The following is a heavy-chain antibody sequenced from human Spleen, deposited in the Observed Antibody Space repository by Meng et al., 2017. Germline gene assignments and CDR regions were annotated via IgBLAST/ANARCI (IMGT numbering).Heavy chain of an antibody. CDR2: INHSGST. V-gene: IGHV4-34*01. CDR3: ARGASYSVDY. D-gene: IGHD2-21*01. Sequence: QLQLQPWGQGLLTPSETLSLTCAVYGGSFSGYYWSWIRQPPGKGLEWIGEINHSGSTNYNPSLKSRVTISVDTSKNQFSLKLSSVTAADTAVYYCARGASYSVDYWGQGTLVTVSS. J-gene: IGHJ4*02. CDR1: GGSFSGYY.